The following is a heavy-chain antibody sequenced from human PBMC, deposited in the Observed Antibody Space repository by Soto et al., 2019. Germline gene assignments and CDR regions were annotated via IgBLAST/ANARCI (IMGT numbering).Heavy chain of an antibody. D-gene: IGHD5-18*01. J-gene: IGHJ4*02. CDR1: GGSISSGGYY. CDR2: IYYSGST. Sequence: QVQLQESGPGLVKPSQTLSLTCTVSGGSISSGGYYWSWIRQHPGKGLEWIGYIYYSGSTYYNPSLKSRVTISVDTSKHQFPLTLSSVTAADTAVYYCASDSYGSLGLDYWGQGTLVTVSS. CDR3: ASDSYGSLGLDY. V-gene: IGHV4-31*03.